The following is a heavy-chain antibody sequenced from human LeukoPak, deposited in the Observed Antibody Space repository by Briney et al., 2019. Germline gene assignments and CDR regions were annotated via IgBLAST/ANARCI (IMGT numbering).Heavy chain of an antibody. CDR3: ARSPQRGTLFFDY. J-gene: IGHJ4*02. D-gene: IGHD6-25*01. CDR2: IYYSGNT. CDR1: GASISSYY. V-gene: IGHV4-59*01. Sequence: SETLSLTCTVSGASISSYYWNWIRQPPGRGLEWIGYIYYSGNTKYNPSLKSRGTISVDASKNQFSLKLSSVTTADTAVYYCARSPQRGTLFFDYWGQGTLVTVSS.